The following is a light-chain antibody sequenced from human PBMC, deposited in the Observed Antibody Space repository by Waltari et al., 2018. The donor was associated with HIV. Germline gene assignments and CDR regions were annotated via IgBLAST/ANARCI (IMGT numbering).Light chain of an antibody. Sequence: QSALTQPASVSGSPGQSITISCTGTSNDLGRYDLVSCYQHQPGRAPKLIIYDVTKWPARVSHRFAGSNSGATASLTISGLQAEDEADYYCCSYAGITTWVFGGGTKVTVL. CDR3: CSYAGITTWV. J-gene: IGLJ3*02. CDR2: DVT. CDR1: SNDLGRYDL. V-gene: IGLV2-23*02.